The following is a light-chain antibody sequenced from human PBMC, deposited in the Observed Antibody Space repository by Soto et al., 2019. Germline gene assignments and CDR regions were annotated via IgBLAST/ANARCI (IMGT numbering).Light chain of an antibody. V-gene: IGLV2-11*01. J-gene: IGLJ2*01. CDR1: SSDVGGYNY. Sequence: QSALTQPRSVSGSPGQSVTISCTGTSSDVGGYNYVSWYQQHPGKAPKLIIYDVTKRPSGVPDRFSGSKSGNTASLTISGLQAEDEGDYYCCSYAGNYEVFGGGTKVTVL. CDR2: DVT. CDR3: CSYAGNYEV.